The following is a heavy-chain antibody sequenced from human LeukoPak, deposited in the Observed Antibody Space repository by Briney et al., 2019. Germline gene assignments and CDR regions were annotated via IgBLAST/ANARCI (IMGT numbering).Heavy chain of an antibody. Sequence: RASVKVSCKASGYTLTELSMHWVRQAPGKGLEWMGGFDPEDGETIYAQKFQGRVTMTEDTSTDTAYMELGSLRSEDTAVYYCATVSITMVRGAPGYFDYWGQGTLVTVSS. CDR3: ATVSITMVRGAPGYFDY. J-gene: IGHJ4*02. D-gene: IGHD3-10*01. V-gene: IGHV1-24*01. CDR2: FDPEDGET. CDR1: GYTLTELS.